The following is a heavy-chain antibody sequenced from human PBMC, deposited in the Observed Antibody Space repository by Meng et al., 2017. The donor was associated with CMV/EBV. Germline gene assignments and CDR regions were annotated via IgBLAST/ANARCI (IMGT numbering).Heavy chain of an antibody. J-gene: IGHJ6*02. CDR1: GGSISSSSYY. D-gene: IGHD6-6*01. V-gene: IGHV4-39*07. CDR3: ARDGSSSVYYYYGMDV. Sequence: GSLRLSCTVSGGSISSSSYYWGWIRQPPGKGLGWIGSIYYSGSTYYNPSLKSRVTISVDTSKNQFSLKLSSVTAADTAVYYCARDGSSSVYYYYGMDVWGQGTTVTVSS. CDR2: IYYSGST.